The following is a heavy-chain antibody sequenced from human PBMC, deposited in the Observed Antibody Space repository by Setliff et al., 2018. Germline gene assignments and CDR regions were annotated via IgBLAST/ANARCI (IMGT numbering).Heavy chain of an antibody. D-gene: IGHD6-19*01. Sequence: PSETLSLTCTVSGGSISSYYWSWIRQPAAKGLEWIGHIYIGGRANYNPSLKSRVTMSIDTSKNQFSLKLNSVTAADMAVYYCAREQWLDPPGYYYMDVWGKGTTVTVSS. J-gene: IGHJ6*03. CDR2: IYIGGRA. CDR1: GGSISSYY. CDR3: AREQWLDPPGYYYMDV. V-gene: IGHV4-4*07.